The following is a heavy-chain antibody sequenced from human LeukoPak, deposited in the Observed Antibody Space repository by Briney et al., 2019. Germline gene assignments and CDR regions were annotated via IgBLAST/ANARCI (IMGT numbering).Heavy chain of an antibody. CDR2: SRGSDGNT. CDR3: AKGGYYDPFDH. CDR1: GFTFGDYT. V-gene: IGHV3-23*01. Sequence: GGSLRLSCTTSGFTFGDYTMSWVRQAPGKGPEWVSASRGSDGNTYHADSVKGRFTISRDNSKNTLYLQMNSLRAEDTAVYYCAKGGYYDPFDHWGQGTLVTVSS. J-gene: IGHJ4*02. D-gene: IGHD3-22*01.